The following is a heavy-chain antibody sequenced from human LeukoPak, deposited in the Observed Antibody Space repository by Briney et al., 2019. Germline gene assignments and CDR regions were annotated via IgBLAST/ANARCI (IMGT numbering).Heavy chain of an antibody. CDR3: ARGHGGRWQLFDY. J-gene: IGHJ4*02. D-gene: IGHD1-1*01. Sequence: PSETLSLTCTVSGGSISRFYWSWIRQPPGKGLEWIGYIYYSGSTNYNPSLKSRVTISVDTSKNQFSLKLSSVTAADTAVYYCARGHGGRWQLFDYWGKGTLVTVSS. CDR1: GGSISRFY. V-gene: IGHV4-59*08. CDR2: IYYSGST.